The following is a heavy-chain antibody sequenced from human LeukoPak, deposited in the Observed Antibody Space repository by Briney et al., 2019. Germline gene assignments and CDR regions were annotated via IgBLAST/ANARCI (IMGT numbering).Heavy chain of an antibody. CDR1: GYTFTSYG. J-gene: IGHJ2*01. Sequence: GASVKVSCKASGYTFTSYGISWVRQAPGQGLEWMGWISAYNGNTNYAQKLQGRVTMTTDASTSTAYMELRSLRSDDTAVYYCARLYCSGGSCQEGRDWYFDLWGRGTLVTVSS. D-gene: IGHD2-15*01. V-gene: IGHV1-18*01. CDR2: ISAYNGNT. CDR3: ARLYCSGGSCQEGRDWYFDL.